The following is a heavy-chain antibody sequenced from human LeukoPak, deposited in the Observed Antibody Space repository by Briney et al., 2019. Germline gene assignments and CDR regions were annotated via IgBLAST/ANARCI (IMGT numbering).Heavy chain of an antibody. D-gene: IGHD3-9*01. Sequence: GESLKISCKGSGYSFTSYWIGWVRQMPGKGLEWMGIIYPGDSDTRYSPSFQGQVTISADKSISTAYLQWSSLKASDTAMCYCARRSDYYDILTGELDYWGQGTLVTVSS. CDR2: IYPGDSDT. CDR3: ARRSDYYDILTGELDY. CDR1: GYSFTSYW. J-gene: IGHJ4*02. V-gene: IGHV5-51*01.